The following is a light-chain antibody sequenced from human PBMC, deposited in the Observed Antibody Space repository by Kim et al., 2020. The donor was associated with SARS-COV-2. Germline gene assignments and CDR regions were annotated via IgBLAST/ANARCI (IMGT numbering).Light chain of an antibody. V-gene: IGKV1-27*01. CDR3: QQCNSGSWT. CDR1: QGISNY. J-gene: IGKJ1*01. Sequence: VSLGDRATLTCRASQGISNYLAWYQQKPGKVPKLLIYAASTLQSGVPSRFSGSGSGTDFTLTISSLQPEDVATYYCQQCNSGSWTFGRGTKVDIK. CDR2: AAS.